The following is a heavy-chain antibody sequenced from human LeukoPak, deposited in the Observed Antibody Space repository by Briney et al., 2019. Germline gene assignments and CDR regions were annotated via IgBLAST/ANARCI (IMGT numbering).Heavy chain of an antibody. Sequence: GRSLRLSCAASGFTFSSYGMHWVRQAPGKGLEWVAVISYDGSNKYYADSVKGRFTISRDNSKNTLYLQMNSLRAEDTAVYYCAKSGVQLPVFEYWGQGTLVTVSS. V-gene: IGHV3-30*18. CDR2: ISYDGSNK. CDR3: AKSGVQLPVFEY. D-gene: IGHD5-18*01. CDR1: GFTFSSYG. J-gene: IGHJ4*02.